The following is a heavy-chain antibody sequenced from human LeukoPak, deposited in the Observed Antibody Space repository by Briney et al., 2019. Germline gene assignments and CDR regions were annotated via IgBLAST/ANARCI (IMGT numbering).Heavy chain of an antibody. CDR1: GFTFSTYW. J-gene: IGHJ6*03. CDR3: ARNQQLVDRYYYYYHYMDV. V-gene: IGHV3-7*01. D-gene: IGHD6-13*01. CDR2: IKQDGSEK. Sequence: GGSLRLSCAVTGFTFSTYWMTWVRQAPGKGLEWVANIKQDGSEKYYVDSVKGRFTISRDNAKNSLYLQMNSLRAEDTVVYYCARNQQLVDRYYYYYHYMDVWGKGTTVTVSS.